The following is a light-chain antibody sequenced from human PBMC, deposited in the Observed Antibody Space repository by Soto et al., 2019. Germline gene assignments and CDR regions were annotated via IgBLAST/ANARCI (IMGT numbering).Light chain of an antibody. CDR2: DTS. V-gene: IGLV7-46*01. Sequence: QAVVTQEPSLTVSPGGTVTLTCGSNTGSVTGGHYPYWFQQMPGQVPRTLIYDTSNKHSWTPARFSGSLLGGKAALTLSGVQPEDEAEYYCLLYYGGPVVFGGGTKLTVL. CDR1: TGSVTGGHY. CDR3: LLYYGGPVV. J-gene: IGLJ2*01.